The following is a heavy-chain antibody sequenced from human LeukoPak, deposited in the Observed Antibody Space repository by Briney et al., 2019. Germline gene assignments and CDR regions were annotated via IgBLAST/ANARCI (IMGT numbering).Heavy chain of an antibody. CDR3: ARQRRSGWYADTFDI. CDR2: INHSGST. CDR1: GGSFSGYY. Sequence: SETLSLTCAVYGGSFSGYYWSWIRQPPGKGLEWIGEINHSGSTNYNPSLKSRVTISVDTSKNQFSLKLSSVTAADTAVYYCARQRRSGWYADTFDIWGQGTMVTVSS. D-gene: IGHD6-19*01. J-gene: IGHJ3*02. V-gene: IGHV4-34*01.